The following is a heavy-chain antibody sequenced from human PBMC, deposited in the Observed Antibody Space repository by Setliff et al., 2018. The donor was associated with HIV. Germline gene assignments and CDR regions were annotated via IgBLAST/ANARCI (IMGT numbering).Heavy chain of an antibody. CDR3: ARDRRDGLYYHGMDV. D-gene: IGHD5-12*01. Sequence: ASVKVSCKASGYSFTRYYMHWVRQAPGQGLEWMGITHPSGGSPNYAQKFQGRVTMTRDMSTSTVYMELSSLRSEDTAVYHCARDRRDGLYYHGMDVWGQGTTVTVSS. V-gene: IGHV1-46*01. CDR2: THPSGGSP. J-gene: IGHJ6*02. CDR1: GYSFTRYY.